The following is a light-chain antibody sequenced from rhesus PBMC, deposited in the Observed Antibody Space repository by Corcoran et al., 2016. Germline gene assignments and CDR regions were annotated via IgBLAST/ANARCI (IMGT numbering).Light chain of an antibody. V-gene: IGKV3-42*01. CDR3: QQDYTWPLT. Sequence: EIVMTQSPVTLSLSPGERATLSCRASQSVSSSVAWYQQKPGQAPKLLIYGASSRATGIPDRFSGSGSGEEFTLTISSLEPEDVGVYYCQQDYTWPLTFGGGTKVELK. J-gene: IGKJ4*01. CDR2: GAS. CDR1: QSVSSS.